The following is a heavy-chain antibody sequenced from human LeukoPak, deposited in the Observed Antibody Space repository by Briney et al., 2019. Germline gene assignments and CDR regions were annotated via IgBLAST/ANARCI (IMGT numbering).Heavy chain of an antibody. CDR2: ICHSGSI. CDR3: AKSNGYGLVDI. D-gene: IGHD3-10*01. J-gene: IGHJ3*02. V-gene: IGHV4-38-2*02. CDR1: GYSISSGYY. Sequence: SETLSLTCTVAGYSISSGYYWGWIRQPPGKGLEWIGDICHSGSIYYNPSLKSRVTISLDTSRNQFSLKLNSVTAADTAVYYCAKSNGYGLVDIWGQGTMVTVSS.